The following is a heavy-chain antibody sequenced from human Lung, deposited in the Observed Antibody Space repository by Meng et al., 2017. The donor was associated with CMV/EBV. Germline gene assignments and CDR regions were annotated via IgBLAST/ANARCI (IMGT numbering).Heavy chain of an antibody. Sequence: QGQVEEAGPGLVKSSGTLSLTCAVSGGSMGSINWWSWVRQPPGKGLEWIGEIYHSGSTNYNPSLKSRVSISVDKSKNQFSLKLSSVTAADTAVYYCARADKVRFDYWGQGTLVTVSS. J-gene: IGHJ4*02. CDR2: IYHSGST. V-gene: IGHV4-4*02. CDR1: GGSMGSINW. CDR3: ARADKVRFDY.